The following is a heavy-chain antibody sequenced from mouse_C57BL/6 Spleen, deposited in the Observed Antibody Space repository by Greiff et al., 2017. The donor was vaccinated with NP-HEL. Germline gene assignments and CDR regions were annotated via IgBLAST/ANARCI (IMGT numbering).Heavy chain of an antibody. CDR2: INPYNGGT. CDR3: ASYDYPFAY. V-gene: IGHV1-19*01. D-gene: IGHD2-4*01. Sequence: EVQLQQSGPVLVKPGASVKMSCKASGYTFTDYYMNWVKQSHGKSLEWIGVINPYNGGTSYNQKFKGKATLTVDKSSSTAYMELNSLTSEGSAVYYCASYDYPFAYWGQGTLVTVSA. J-gene: IGHJ3*01. CDR1: GYTFTDYY.